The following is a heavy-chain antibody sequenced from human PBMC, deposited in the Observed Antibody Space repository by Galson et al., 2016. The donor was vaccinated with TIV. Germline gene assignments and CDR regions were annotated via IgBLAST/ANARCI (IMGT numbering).Heavy chain of an antibody. CDR1: GDSLSDLS. D-gene: IGHD2/OR15-2a*01. J-gene: IGHJ4*02. V-gene: IGHV1-24*01. CDR3: ASVAWFPGLSLDN. CDR2: FDPEQHKK. Sequence: SVKVSCKVSGDSLSDLSMHWVRQAPGKGLEWMGGFDPEQHKKIYAQKLQGRVTLTEDTSTDTAFLDLSSLSFEDTAVYYCASVAWFPGLSLDNWGQGTLGIVSS.